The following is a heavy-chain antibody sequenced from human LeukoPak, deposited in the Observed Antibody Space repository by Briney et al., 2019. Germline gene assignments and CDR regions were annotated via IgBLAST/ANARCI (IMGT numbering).Heavy chain of an antibody. D-gene: IGHD5-12*01. J-gene: IGHJ4*02. CDR1: GYSFTSYW. CDR3: AGPAHHGGGYDPFDY. Sequence: GESLKISCKGSGYSFTSYWIGWVRQMPGKGLEWMGIVYPGDSDTRYSPSFQGQVTISADKSISTAYLQWSSLKASDTATYYCAGPAHHGGGYDPFDYWGQGTLVTVSS. CDR2: VYPGDSDT. V-gene: IGHV5-51*01.